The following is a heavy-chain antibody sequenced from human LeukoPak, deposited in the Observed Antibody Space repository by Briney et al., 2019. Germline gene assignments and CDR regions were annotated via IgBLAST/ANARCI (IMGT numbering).Heavy chain of an antibody. V-gene: IGHV1-8*01. CDR2: MNPNSGNT. D-gene: IGHD5-12*01. Sequence: GASVKVSCKASGYTFTSYDNNWVRQATGQGLEWMGWMNPNSGNTGYAQKFQGRVTMTRNTSISTAYMELSSLRSEDTAVYYCATPGYIVATDLTDWFDPWGQGTLVTVSS. CDR3: ATPGYIVATDLTDWFDP. CDR1: GYTFTSYD. J-gene: IGHJ5*02.